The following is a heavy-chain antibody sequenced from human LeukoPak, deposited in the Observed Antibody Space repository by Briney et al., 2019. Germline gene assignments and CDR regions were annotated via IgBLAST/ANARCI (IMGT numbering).Heavy chain of an antibody. CDR1: GGSISSYY. V-gene: IGHV4-4*07. Sequence: PSETLSLTCTVSGGSISSYYWSWIRQPAGKGPEWIGRIYTSGSTNYNPSLKSRVTMSVDTSKNQFSLKLSSVTAADTAVYYCARVNYDFWSGYLGRYYFDYWGQGTLVTVSS. CDR3: ARVNYDFWSGYLGRYYFDY. J-gene: IGHJ4*02. CDR2: IYTSGST. D-gene: IGHD3-3*01.